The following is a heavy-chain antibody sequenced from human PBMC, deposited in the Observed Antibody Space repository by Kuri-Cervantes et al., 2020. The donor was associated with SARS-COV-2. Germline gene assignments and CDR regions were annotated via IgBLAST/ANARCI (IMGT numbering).Heavy chain of an antibody. CDR3: ARAYDFWSGYYPH. CDR2: ISGSGGST. Sequence: GESLKISCAASGFTFSCYAMSWVRQAPGKGLEWVSAISGSGGSTYYADSVKGRFTISRDNSKNTLYLQMNSLRAEDTAVYYCARAYDFWSGYYPHWGQGTLVTVSS. V-gene: IGHV3-23*01. D-gene: IGHD3-3*01. CDR1: GFTFSCYA. J-gene: IGHJ4*02.